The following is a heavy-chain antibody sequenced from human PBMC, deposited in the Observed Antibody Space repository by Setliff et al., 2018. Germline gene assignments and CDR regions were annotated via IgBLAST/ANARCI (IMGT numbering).Heavy chain of an antibody. J-gene: IGHJ4*02. CDR2: IYYSGST. Sequence: SETLSLTCTVSGGSISSSSYYWGWIRQPPGKGLEWIGGIYYSGSTYYNPSLKSRVTISVDTSKNQFSLKLSSVTAADTAVYYCARLAVPYYFDYWGQGTLVTVSS. CDR3: ARLAVPYYFDY. D-gene: IGHD4-17*01. CDR1: GGSISSSSYY. V-gene: IGHV4-39*01.